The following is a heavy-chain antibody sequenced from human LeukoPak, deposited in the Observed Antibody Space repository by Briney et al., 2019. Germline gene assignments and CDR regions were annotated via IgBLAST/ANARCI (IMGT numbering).Heavy chain of an antibody. D-gene: IGHD3-16*01. J-gene: IGHJ6*03. CDR1: GYTFTSYD. CDR2: ISTYDGNT. CDR3: ARSLGHYHYYMDV. V-gene: IGHV1-18*01. Sequence: ASVTVSCKASGYTFTSYDISWVRQAPGQGLEWMGWISTYDGNTNYAQKLQGRVTMTTDTSTSTAYMELRSLRSDDTALYYCARSLGHYHYYMDVWGKGTTVTVSS.